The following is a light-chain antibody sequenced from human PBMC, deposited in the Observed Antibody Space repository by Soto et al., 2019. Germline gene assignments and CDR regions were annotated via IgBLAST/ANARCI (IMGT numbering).Light chain of an antibody. CDR3: QQYNNWPYT. CDR1: QSVTSN. V-gene: IGKV3-15*01. CDR2: GAS. Sequence: EIVMTQSPATPSVSPGERATLSCRASQSVTSNLAWYQQKPGQAPRLLIYGASTRATGIPARFSGSGSGTEFTLTISSLQSEDFAVYYCQQYNNWPYTFGLGTKLEIK. J-gene: IGKJ2*01.